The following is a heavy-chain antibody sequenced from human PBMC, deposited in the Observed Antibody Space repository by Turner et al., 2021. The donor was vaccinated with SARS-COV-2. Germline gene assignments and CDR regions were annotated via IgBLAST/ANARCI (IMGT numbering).Heavy chain of an antibody. J-gene: IGHJ6*02. V-gene: IGHV3-30-3*01. CDR1: GFTFSSYA. Sequence: STGGLVQPGRSLRLSCAASGFTFSSYAMHWVRQAPGKGLEWVAIISYDGSNENYADSVKGRFTISRDNSKNTLYLQMNSLRAEDTAVYYCARDLGYPFGGMDVWGQGTTVTVSS. CDR2: ISYDGSNE. CDR3: ARDLGYPFGGMDV. D-gene: IGHD3-16*01.